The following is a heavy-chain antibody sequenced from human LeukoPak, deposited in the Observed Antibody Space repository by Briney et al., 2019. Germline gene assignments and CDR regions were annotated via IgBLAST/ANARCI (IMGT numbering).Heavy chain of an antibody. CDR1: GGSISSYY. CDR2: IYYSGST. J-gene: IGHJ4*02. V-gene: IGHV4-59*01. D-gene: IGHD3-16*01. Sequence: PSETLSLTCTVSGGSISSYYWSWIRQPPGKGLEWIGYIYYSGSTNYNPSLKSRVTISVDTSKNQFSLKLSSVTAADTAVYYCARGGDMRAFDYWGQGTLVTVSS. CDR3: ARGGDMRAFDY.